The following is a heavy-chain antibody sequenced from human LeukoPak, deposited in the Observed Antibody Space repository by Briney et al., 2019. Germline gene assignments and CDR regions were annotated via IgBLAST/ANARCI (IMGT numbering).Heavy chain of an antibody. CDR3: AKKVSWRDIVAAADYFDY. CDR2: ISGSGGST. CDR1: GFTFSSYA. V-gene: IGHV3-23*01. D-gene: IGHD6-13*01. Sequence: PGGSLRLSCAASGFTFSSYAMSWVRQAPGKGLEWVSAISGSGGSTYYADSVKGRFTISRDNSKNTLYLQMNSLRAEDTAVYYCAKKVSWRDIVAAADYFDYWGQGTLVTVSS. J-gene: IGHJ4*02.